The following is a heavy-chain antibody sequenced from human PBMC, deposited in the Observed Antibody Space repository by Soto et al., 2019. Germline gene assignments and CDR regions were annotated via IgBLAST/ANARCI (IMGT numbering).Heavy chain of an antibody. Sequence: PSETLSLTCAVYGGSFSGYYWSWIRQPPGKGLEWIGEINHSGSTNYNPSLKSRVTISVDTSKNQFSLKLSSVTAADTAVYYCARGDYAWGSYRSPPLFFDYWGQGTLVTVSS. CDR3: ARGDYAWGSYRSPPLFFDY. CDR1: GGSFSGYY. J-gene: IGHJ4*02. CDR2: INHSGST. D-gene: IGHD3-16*02. V-gene: IGHV4-34*01.